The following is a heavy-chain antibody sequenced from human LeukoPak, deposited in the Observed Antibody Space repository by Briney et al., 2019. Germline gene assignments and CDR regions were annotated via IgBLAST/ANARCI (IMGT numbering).Heavy chain of an antibody. V-gene: IGHV4-59*08. J-gene: IGHJ6*02. CDR3: ARYSYGNYGMDV. CDR2: IYYSGST. D-gene: IGHD1-26*01. CDR1: GGSISSYY. Sequence: SETLSLTCTISGGSISSYYWSWIRQPPGKGLEWIGYIYYSGSTNYNPSLKSRVTISVDTSKNQFSLKLSSVTAADTAVYYCARYSYGNYGMDVWGQGTTVTVSS.